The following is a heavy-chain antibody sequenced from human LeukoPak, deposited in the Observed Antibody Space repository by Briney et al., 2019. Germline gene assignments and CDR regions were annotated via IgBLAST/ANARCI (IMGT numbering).Heavy chain of an antibody. Sequence: PGGSLRLSCAASGFTFSSYAMSWVRQAPGKGLEWVSAISGSGGSTYYAGSVKGRFTISRDNSKNTLYLQMNSLRAEDTAVYYCASSTYYYGSGSYYNPNWFDPWGQGTLVTVSS. V-gene: IGHV3-23*01. CDR2: ISGSGGST. CDR3: ASSTYYYGSGSYYNPNWFDP. D-gene: IGHD3-10*01. J-gene: IGHJ5*02. CDR1: GFTFSSYA.